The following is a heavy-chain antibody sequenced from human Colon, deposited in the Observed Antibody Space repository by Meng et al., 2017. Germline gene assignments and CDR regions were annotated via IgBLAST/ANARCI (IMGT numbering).Heavy chain of an antibody. CDR2: ILPIFGTT. CDR3: ARARPGDGYNLFLAAFDS. CDR1: GGTLGSNA. D-gene: IGHD5-24*01. Sequence: QGPLGPSWAEVKKPGSSVKVSCKASGGTLGSNAIRWVRQAPGQGLEWMGGILPIFGTTNYAQMFQGRVTITADESTSTAYMELSSLRSEDTAVYYCARARPGDGYNLFLAAFDSWGQGTLVTVSS. V-gene: IGHV1-69*01. J-gene: IGHJ4*02.